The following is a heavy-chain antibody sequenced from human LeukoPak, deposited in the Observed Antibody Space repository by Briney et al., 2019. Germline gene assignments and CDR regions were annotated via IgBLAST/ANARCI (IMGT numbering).Heavy chain of an antibody. D-gene: IGHD3-10*01. V-gene: IGHV4-59*08. Sequence: PSGTLSLTCTVSGVSMRTYYWSWIRQPPGKGLEWIGFIYHSGGTDYNPSLKSRGNMSLDTPKNQFSLTLSSVTAADTAVYYCARTNYYGSGSYYPDLWGQGTLVTVSS. CDR3: ARTNYYGSGSYYPDL. CDR2: IYHSGGT. CDR1: GVSMRTYY. J-gene: IGHJ5*02.